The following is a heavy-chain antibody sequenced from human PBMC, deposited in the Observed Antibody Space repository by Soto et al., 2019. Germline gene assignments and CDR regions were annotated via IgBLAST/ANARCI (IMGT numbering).Heavy chain of an antibody. CDR3: ARDGRARAAAGLTNWFDP. Sequence: ASVKVSCKASGYTFTSYGISWVRQAPGQGLEWMGWISAYNGNTNYAQKLQGRVTMTTDTSTSTAYMELRSLRSDDTAVYYCARDGRARAAAGLTNWFDPWGQGTLVTVSS. CDR1: GYTFTSYG. V-gene: IGHV1-18*01. D-gene: IGHD6-13*01. J-gene: IGHJ5*02. CDR2: ISAYNGNT.